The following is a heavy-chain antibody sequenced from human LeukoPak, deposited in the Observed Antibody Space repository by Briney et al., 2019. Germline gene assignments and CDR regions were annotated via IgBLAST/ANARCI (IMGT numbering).Heavy chain of an antibody. D-gene: IGHD6-13*01. CDR3: ARSIAAASKRGDWFDP. J-gene: IGHJ5*02. CDR2: IYYSGST. Sequence: SETLSLTCTVSGGSISSYYWSWIRQPPGKGLEWIGYIYYSGSTNYNPSLKSRVTISVDTSKNQFSLKLSSVTAADTAVYYCARSIAAASKRGDWFDPWGQGTLVTVSS. V-gene: IGHV4-59*01. CDR1: GGSISSYY.